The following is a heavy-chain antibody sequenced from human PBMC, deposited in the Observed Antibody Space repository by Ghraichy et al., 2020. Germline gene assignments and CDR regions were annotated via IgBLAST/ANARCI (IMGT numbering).Heavy chain of an antibody. Sequence: GGSLRLSCAASGFTLSNYWMHWVRQAPGKGLVWVSRIKSDGSSTSYADSVKGRFTISRENAKNTLYLQMNSLRAEDTAVYYCAREYCSGGRCYFGTGGSHFDYWGQGTLVTVSS. CDR1: GFTLSNYW. J-gene: IGHJ4*02. CDR2: IKSDGSST. CDR3: AREYCSGGRCYFGTGGSHFDY. D-gene: IGHD2-15*01. V-gene: IGHV3-74*01.